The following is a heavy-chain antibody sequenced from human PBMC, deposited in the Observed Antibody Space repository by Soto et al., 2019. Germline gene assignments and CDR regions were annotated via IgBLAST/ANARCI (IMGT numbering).Heavy chain of an antibody. CDR3: AGESAYGGNPLAFLY. Sequence: ASVKVSCKASEDTFSSYAISWVRQAPGQGLDWMGGIIPFFNTPNYAKEFQGRVTITADESTNTAYMELSGLRSEDTAIYYCAGESAYGGNPLAFLYWGQGTLVPSPQ. CDR1: EDTFSSYA. CDR2: IIPFFNTP. D-gene: IGHD1-26*01. J-gene: IGHJ4*02. V-gene: IGHV1-69*13.